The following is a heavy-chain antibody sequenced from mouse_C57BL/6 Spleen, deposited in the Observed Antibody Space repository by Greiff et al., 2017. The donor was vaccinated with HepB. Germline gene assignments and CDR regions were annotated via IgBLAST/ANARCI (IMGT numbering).Heavy chain of an antibody. CDR3: TRGHYDYDGYFDV. CDR1: GFTFSSYA. D-gene: IGHD2-4*01. V-gene: IGHV5-9-1*02. Sequence: EVQLVESGEGLVKPGGSLKLSCAASGFTFSSYAMSWVRQTPEKRLEWVAYISSGGDYIYYADTVKGRFTISRDNARNTLYLQMSSLKSEDTAMYYCTRGHYDYDGYFDVWGTGTTVTVSS. CDR2: ISSGGDYI. J-gene: IGHJ1*03.